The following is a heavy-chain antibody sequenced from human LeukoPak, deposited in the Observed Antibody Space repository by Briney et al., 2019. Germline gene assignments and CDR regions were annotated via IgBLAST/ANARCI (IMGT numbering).Heavy chain of an antibody. CDR1: GFTVNSPNF. CDR3: VKSAGKDGYRDVFDI. D-gene: IGHD5-24*01. Sequence: GGSLRLSCAASGFTVNSPNFMNWVRQAPGKGLEWVSVIYSRGYTHYADSVRSRFTISRDIFKNTLYLQMNSLRAEDTAVYHCVKSAGKDGYRDVFDIWGQGTVVTVSS. CDR2: IYSRGYT. J-gene: IGHJ3*02. V-gene: IGHV3-66*01.